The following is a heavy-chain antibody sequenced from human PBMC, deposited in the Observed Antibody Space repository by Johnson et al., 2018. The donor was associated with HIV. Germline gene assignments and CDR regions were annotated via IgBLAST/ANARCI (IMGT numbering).Heavy chain of an antibody. J-gene: IGHJ3*02. CDR2: INRDGGST. CDR1: GFTFSNYP. Sequence: VPLVESGGGLIQPGRSLRLSCAASGFTFSNYPMHWVRQAPGKGLVWVARINRDGGSTIYVDSVKGRFTISRDNARNTLYLQMTSLRADDTAVYYCAREGPSERAGFDIWGQGTMVTVSS. CDR3: AREGPSERAGFDI. V-gene: IGHV3-74*01.